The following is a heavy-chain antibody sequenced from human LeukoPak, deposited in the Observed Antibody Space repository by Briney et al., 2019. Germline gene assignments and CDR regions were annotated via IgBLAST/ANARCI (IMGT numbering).Heavy chain of an antibody. CDR2: IKQDGSEK. CDR1: GFTFSSYW. Sequence: GGSLRLSCAASGFTFSSYWMNWVRQAPGKRLEWVANIKQDGSEKYYVDSVKGRFTISRDNANNSLYLQMNSLRAEDTAVYYCARGRGGLLWFGEFNSWGQGALVTVSS. J-gene: IGHJ4*02. CDR3: ARGRGGLLWFGEFNS. V-gene: IGHV3-7*01. D-gene: IGHD3-10*01.